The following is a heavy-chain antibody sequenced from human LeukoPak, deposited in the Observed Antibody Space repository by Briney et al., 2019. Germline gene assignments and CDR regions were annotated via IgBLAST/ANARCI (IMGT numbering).Heavy chain of an antibody. D-gene: IGHD6-19*01. Sequence: ASVEVSCKASGYTFTNYGVIWVRQAPGQGLEWMGWISTYNGNTNYAQHLQDRLTMTTDTSTRTAYMELRSLRSDDTAMYYCARGAPAYSSGWYYDYWGQGTLVTVSS. V-gene: IGHV1-18*01. CDR3: ARGAPAYSSGWYYDY. CDR1: GYTFTNYG. CDR2: ISTYNGNT. J-gene: IGHJ4*02.